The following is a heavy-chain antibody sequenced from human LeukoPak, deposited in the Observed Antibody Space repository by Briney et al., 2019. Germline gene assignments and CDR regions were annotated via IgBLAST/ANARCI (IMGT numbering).Heavy chain of an antibody. J-gene: IGHJ4*02. D-gene: IGHD2-21*02. CDR1: GFTFSSYS. CDR2: ISSSSSYM. Sequence: PGGSLRLSCAASGFTFSSYSMNWVRQAPGKGLEWVSSISSSSSYMYYADSVKGRFTISRDNAKNSLYLQMNSLRAEDTAVYYCARDPSNCGGDCYHFDYWGQGTLVTVSS. V-gene: IGHV3-21*01. CDR3: ARDPSNCGGDCYHFDY.